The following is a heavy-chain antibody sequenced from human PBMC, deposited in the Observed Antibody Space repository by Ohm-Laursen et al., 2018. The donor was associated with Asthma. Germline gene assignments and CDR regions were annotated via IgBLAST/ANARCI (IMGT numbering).Heavy chain of an antibody. CDR1: GFTFSSYG. J-gene: IGHJ1*01. V-gene: IGHV3-21*01. Sequence: SLRLSCSASGFTFSSYGMSWVRHAPGKGLEWVASISTASTFIYYADSVRGRFTTSRDNAKNSVYLQMDSLRAEDTALYYCARIGPEWELPGREYSLHHWGEGTLVTVSS. CDR3: ARIGPEWELPGREYSLHH. CDR2: ISTASTFI. D-gene: IGHD1-26*01.